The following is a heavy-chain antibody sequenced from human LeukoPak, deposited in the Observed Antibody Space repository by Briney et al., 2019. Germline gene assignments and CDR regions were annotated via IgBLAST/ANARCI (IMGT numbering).Heavy chain of an antibody. CDR2: INGVGGST. V-gene: IGHV3-74*01. D-gene: IGHD1-26*01. Sequence: PGGSLRLSCAASGFTLSGYWMHWVRQAPGKGLVWVSRINGVGGSTSYADSVEGRFTISRDNAKNTLYLQMNSLRAEDTAVYYCARGGPYSYSPFDYWGQGTLVTVSS. J-gene: IGHJ4*02. CDR3: ARGGPYSYSPFDY. CDR1: GFTLSGYW.